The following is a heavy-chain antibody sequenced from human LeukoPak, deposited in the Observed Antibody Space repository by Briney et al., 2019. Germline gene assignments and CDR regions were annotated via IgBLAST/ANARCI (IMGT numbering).Heavy chain of an antibody. CDR2: IYYTGST. D-gene: IGHD4-23*01. J-gene: IGHJ6*03. CDR3: ARAGGGNDYYNYYYMDV. Sequence: SETLSLTCTVSYGSISGHYWNWIRQPPGKGLEWIGYIYYTGSTNYNPSLKSRVTISVDTSKNQISLKLSSVTAADTAVYYCARAGGGNDYYNYYYMDVWGKGTTVTVSS. V-gene: IGHV4-59*08. CDR1: YGSISGHY.